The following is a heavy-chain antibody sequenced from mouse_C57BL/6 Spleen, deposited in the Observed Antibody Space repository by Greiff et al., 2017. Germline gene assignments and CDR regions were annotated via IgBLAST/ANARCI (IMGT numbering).Heavy chain of an antibody. CDR1: GYTFTSYW. Sequence: QVQLQQPGAELVRPGSSVKLSCKASGYTFTSYWMHWVKQRPIQGLEWIGNIDPSDSDTHYNQKFKDKATLTVDKSSSTAYMQLSSLTSEDSAVYYCAREGNGNYALIAYWGQGTLVTVSA. J-gene: IGHJ3*01. V-gene: IGHV1-52*01. CDR3: AREGNGNYALIAY. CDR2: IDPSDSDT. D-gene: IGHD2-1*01.